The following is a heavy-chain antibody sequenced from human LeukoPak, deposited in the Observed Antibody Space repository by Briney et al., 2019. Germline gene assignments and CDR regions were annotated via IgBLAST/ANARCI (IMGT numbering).Heavy chain of an antibody. Sequence: GGSLRLSCAASGFTFDDYAMHWVRHAPGKGLEWVSGISWNSGSIGYADSVKGRFTISRDNAKNSLYLQMNSLRAEDTALYYCAKVYSGSYYGAFDIWGQGTMVTVSS. CDR3: AKVYSGSYYGAFDI. J-gene: IGHJ3*02. CDR1: GFTFDDYA. D-gene: IGHD1-26*01. V-gene: IGHV3-9*01. CDR2: ISWNSGSI.